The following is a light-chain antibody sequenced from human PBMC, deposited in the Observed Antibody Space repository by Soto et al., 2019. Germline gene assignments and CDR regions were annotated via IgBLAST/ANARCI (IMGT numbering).Light chain of an antibody. V-gene: IGKV3-20*01. J-gene: IGKJ1*01. CDR3: QQYINSPWT. CDR2: GAS. Sequence: EVVLTQSPGTLSLSPGERATLSCGASQSVGSSYLAWYQQKPGKAPRLLIYGASTRATGIPDRLNGRRTGTEYTLTFCRLEPEDFAVYYCQQYINSPWTFGQGTKVDIK. CDR1: QSVGSSY.